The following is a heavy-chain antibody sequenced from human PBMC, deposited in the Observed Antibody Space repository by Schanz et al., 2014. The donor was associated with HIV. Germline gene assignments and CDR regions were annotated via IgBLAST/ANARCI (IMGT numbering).Heavy chain of an antibody. D-gene: IGHD3-22*01. CDR3: ATAHYESNIPYF. Sequence: QVQLVESGGGVVQPGRSLRLSCTASGFTFSTFGMHWVRQAPGKGLECVAVISYDGSKKYYADSVKGRFTISRDNSKNTLLLQMNSLRAEDTAFYYCATAHYESNIPYFWGQGTLVTVSS. V-gene: IGHV3-30*03. J-gene: IGHJ4*02. CDR2: ISYDGSKK. CDR1: GFTFSTFG.